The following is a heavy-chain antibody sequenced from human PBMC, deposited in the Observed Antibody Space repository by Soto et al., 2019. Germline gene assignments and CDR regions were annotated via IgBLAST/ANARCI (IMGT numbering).Heavy chain of an antibody. J-gene: IGHJ3*02. V-gene: IGHV4-61*01. CDR1: GGSGSSGSYY. CDR2: IYYSGST. Sequence: SSETLSLTCTVSGGSGSSGSYYCSWIRQPPGKGLEWIGYIYYSGSTNYNPSLKSRVTISVDTSKNQFSLKLNSMTAADTAVYYCARHPDYDFLTGYYGGGAFDIWGQGTMVTVSS. CDR3: ARHPDYDFLTGYYGGGAFDI. D-gene: IGHD3-9*01.